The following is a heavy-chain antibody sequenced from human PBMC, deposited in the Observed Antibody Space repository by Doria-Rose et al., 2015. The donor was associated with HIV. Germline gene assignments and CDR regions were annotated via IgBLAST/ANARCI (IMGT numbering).Heavy chain of an antibody. V-gene: IGHV3-9*01. J-gene: IGHJ6*03. CDR3: AKAPIIGPKYYFYMDV. CDR2: ISWDSGAK. Sequence: VQLVESGGGLVQPGRSLRLSCVGSGFSFESYAMHWVRLAPGKGLEWVAGISWDSGAKGNADSVEGRFTISRDNAKKLVYLEMRSLRPEDTAFYYCAKAPIIGPKYYFYMDVWGKGTSVTVSS. D-gene: IGHD3-3*01. CDR1: GFSFESYA.